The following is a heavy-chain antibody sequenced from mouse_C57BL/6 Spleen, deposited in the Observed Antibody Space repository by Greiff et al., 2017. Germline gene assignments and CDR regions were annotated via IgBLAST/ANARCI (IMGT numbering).Heavy chain of an antibody. V-gene: IGHV3-6*01. CDR3: ATSDFDV. CDR2: ISYDGSN. CDR1: GYSITSGYY. J-gene: IGHJ1*03. Sequence: EVQLQESGPGLVKPSQSLSLTCSVTGYSITSGYYWNWIRQFPGNKLEWMGYISYDGSNNYNPSLKNRISITRDTSKNQFFLKLNSVTTEDTATYYCATSDFDVWGTGTTVTVSS.